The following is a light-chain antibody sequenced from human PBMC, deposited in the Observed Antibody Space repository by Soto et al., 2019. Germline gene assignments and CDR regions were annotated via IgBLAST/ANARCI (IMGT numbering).Light chain of an antibody. CDR1: QLFSSN. CDR2: GSS. Sequence: EIVMTQSPATLSVSTGESVTLSCRASQLFSSNLAWYQRRPGQAPRLLIYGSSTRATGVPPRFSGSASGTEFTLTISSLQSEDFGVYYCQQYNDWPRTFGQGTRLAIK. CDR3: QQYNDWPRT. J-gene: IGKJ5*01. V-gene: IGKV3-15*01.